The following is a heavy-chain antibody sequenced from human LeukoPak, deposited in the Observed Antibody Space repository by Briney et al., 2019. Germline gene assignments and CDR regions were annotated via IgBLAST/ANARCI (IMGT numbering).Heavy chain of an antibody. CDR2: ISAYNGST. V-gene: IGHV1-18*01. Sequence: ASVKVSCKASGYTFTSYGISWVRQAPGQGLEWMGWISAYNGSTNYAQKLQGRVTMTTDTSTSTAYMELRSLRSDDTAVYYCARGLYYDFWSGYWGPGVYYYYMDVWGKGTTVTVSS. J-gene: IGHJ6*03. CDR3: ARGLYYDFWSGYWGPGVYYYYMDV. CDR1: GYTFTSYG. D-gene: IGHD3-3*01.